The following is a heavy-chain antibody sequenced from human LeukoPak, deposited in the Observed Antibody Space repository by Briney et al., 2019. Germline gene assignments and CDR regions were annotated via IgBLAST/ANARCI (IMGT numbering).Heavy chain of an antibody. V-gene: IGHV1-18*01. CDR3: ARDESRGPYYFDN. CDR1: GYTFSSYG. Sequence: ASVKVSCKASGYTFSSYGNSWVRPVPGQGLEWMGWISAYNGNTKYAQNLQGRVTLTTDTSTSTAYMELRSLRSDDTAVYYCARDESRGPYYFDNWGQGTLVTVSS. J-gene: IGHJ4*02. CDR2: ISAYNGNT.